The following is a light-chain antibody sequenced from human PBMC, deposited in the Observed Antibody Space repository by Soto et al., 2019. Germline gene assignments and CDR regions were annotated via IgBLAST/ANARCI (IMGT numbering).Light chain of an antibody. J-gene: IGLJ3*02. CDR3: QSYDTRSWV. CDR2: ENN. V-gene: IGLV6-57*04. CDR1: SGSFASNS. Sequence: NFMLTQPHSVSESPGKTVTISCTRSSGSFASNSVQWYQQRPGSAPTTVIYENNERPSGVPERFSGSIDSSSNSASLTISGLNTEDEADYSCQSYDTRSWVFGGGTKLTVL.